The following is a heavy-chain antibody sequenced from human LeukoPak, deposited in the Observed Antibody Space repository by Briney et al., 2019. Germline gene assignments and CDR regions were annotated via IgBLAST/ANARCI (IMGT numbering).Heavy chain of an antibody. Sequence: GGSLRLSCAASGFTFSSYAMHWVRQAPGKGLEWVAVISYDGSNKYYADSVKGRFTISRDNSKNTLYLQMNSLRADDTAVYYCAKVAPLGDGDFWYFDLWGRGTLVTVSS. J-gene: IGHJ2*01. CDR2: ISYDGSNK. CDR3: AKVAPLGDGDFWYFDL. D-gene: IGHD4-17*01. V-gene: IGHV3-30-3*01. CDR1: GFTFSSYA.